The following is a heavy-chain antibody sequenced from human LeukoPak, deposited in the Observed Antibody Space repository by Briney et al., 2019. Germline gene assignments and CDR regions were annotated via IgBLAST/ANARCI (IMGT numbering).Heavy chain of an antibody. CDR3: AGSYKTGNLEIDY. CDR1: DGSFSGYY. J-gene: IGHJ4*02. Sequence: SETLSLTCAVYDGSFSGYYWSWIRQPPGKGLEWIGEINHSGSTNYNPSLKSRVTISVDTSKNQFSLKLSSVTAADTAVYYCAGSYKTGNLEIDYWGQGTLVTVSS. CDR2: INHSGST. D-gene: IGHD1-26*01. V-gene: IGHV4-34*01.